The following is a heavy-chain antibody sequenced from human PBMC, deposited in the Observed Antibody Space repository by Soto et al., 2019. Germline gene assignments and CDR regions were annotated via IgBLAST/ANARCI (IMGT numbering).Heavy chain of an antibody. V-gene: IGHV4-4*02. CDR2: SYHSGSS. D-gene: IGHD3-22*01. CDR1: GSSITSSNW. Sequence: QVQLRESGPRLVKPSGTLSLTCAVSGSSITSSNWWTWVRQPPGKGLEWIGESYHSGSSNYNPSLKRRVTISVDKSKNQFFLKLTSVTAADTAVYYGARRYYYDSSGYYSGDWGQGTLVTVSS. J-gene: IGHJ4*02. CDR3: ARRYYYDSSGYYSGD.